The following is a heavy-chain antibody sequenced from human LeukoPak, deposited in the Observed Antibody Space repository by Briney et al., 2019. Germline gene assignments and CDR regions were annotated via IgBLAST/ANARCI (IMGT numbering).Heavy chain of an antibody. CDR2: INHSGST. D-gene: IGHD2-2*01. V-gene: IGHV4-34*01. J-gene: IGHJ3*02. CDR1: GGSFSGYY. CDR3: ARGPEVVPAAISDAFDI. Sequence: SETLSLTCAVYGGSFSGYYWSWIRQPPGKGLEWTGEINHSGSTNYNPSLKSRVTISVDTSKNQFSLKLSSVTAADTAVYYCARGPEVVPAAISDAFDIWGQGTMVTVSS.